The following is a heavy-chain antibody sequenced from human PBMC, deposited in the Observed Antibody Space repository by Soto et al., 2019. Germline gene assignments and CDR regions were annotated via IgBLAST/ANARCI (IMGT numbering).Heavy chain of an antibody. CDR2: ISSSSSYI. V-gene: IGHV3-21*01. CDR1: GFTFSSYS. CDR3: ARVPDYYDSSGYVEGMDV. J-gene: IGHJ6*02. D-gene: IGHD3-22*01. Sequence: PGGSLRLSCAASGFTFSSYSMNWVRQAPGKGLEWVSSISSSSSYIYYADSVEGRFTISRDNAKNSLYLQMNSLRAEDTAVYYCARVPDYYDSSGYVEGMDVWGQGTTVTVSS.